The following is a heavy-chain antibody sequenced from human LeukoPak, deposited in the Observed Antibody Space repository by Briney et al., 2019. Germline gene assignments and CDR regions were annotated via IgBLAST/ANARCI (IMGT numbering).Heavy chain of an antibody. D-gene: IGHD2-21*01. V-gene: IGHV3-72*01. Sequence: PGGSLRLSCAASGFTFSDHYMDWVRQAPGKGLEWVGRIRNKANSYATEYAASVKGRFTISRNNAKNSLYLQMNNLTAEDTAVYYCTRCQHIGTHYSWSWAHWGQGSLVTVSS. J-gene: IGHJ4*02. CDR3: TRCQHIGTHYSWSWAH. CDR1: GFTFSDHY. CDR2: IRNKANSYAT.